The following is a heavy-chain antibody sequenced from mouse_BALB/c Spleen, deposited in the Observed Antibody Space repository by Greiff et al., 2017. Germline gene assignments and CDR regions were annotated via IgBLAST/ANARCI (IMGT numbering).Heavy chain of an antibody. CDR3: ARHGYDYFDY. Sequence: EVQVVESGGGLVQPGGSLKLSCAASGFTFSSYTMSWVRQTPEKRLEWVAYISNGGGSTYYPDTVKGRFTISRDNAKNTLYLQMSSLKSEDTAMYYCARHGYDYFDYWGQGTTLTVSS. D-gene: IGHD2-2*01. V-gene: IGHV5-12-2*01. J-gene: IGHJ2*01. CDR2: ISNGGGST. CDR1: GFTFSSYT.